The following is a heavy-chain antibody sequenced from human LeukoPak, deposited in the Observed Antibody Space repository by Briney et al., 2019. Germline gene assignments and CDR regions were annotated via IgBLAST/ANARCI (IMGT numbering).Heavy chain of an antibody. CDR3: ARGAWVLGDPIYFDS. CDR1: GFTFSWYW. D-gene: IGHD3-10*01. V-gene: IGHV3-74*01. Sequence: GGSLRLSCAGSGFTFSWYWMHWVRQAPGKGLVWVSRINSDGTSTRYSDSVKGRVTISRDNAKNTLYLQMNSLRGEDTAVYYCARGAWVLGDPIYFDSWGQGTLVTVSS. CDR2: INSDGTST. J-gene: IGHJ4*02.